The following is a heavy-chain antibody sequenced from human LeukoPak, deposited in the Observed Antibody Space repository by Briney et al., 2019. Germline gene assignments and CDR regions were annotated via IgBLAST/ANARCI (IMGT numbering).Heavy chain of an antibody. V-gene: IGHV1-69*05. CDR3: AKANLPAYGDSSRPFDY. CDR2: IIPIFGTA. Sequence: SVKVSCKASGGTFSSYAISWVRQAPGQGLEWMGGIIPIFGTANYAQKFQGRVTITTDESTSTAYMELSSLRAEDTALYYCAKANLPAYGDSSRPFDYWGQGTLVTVSS. CDR1: GGTFSSYA. D-gene: IGHD4-17*01. J-gene: IGHJ4*02.